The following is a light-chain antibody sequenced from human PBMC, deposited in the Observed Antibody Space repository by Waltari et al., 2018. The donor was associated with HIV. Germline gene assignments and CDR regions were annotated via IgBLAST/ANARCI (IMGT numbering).Light chain of an antibody. J-gene: IGLJ3*02. CDR3: NSRDTSGKHHWV. CDR2: GEN. Sequence: SSELTQDPAVSVALGQTVRITCQGDSLRSYYASWYQQNPGQAPILVIYGENSRPSGIPDRFACSSSGNTASLTITGAQAEDEADYYCNSRDTSGKHHWVFGGGTKLTVL. CDR1: SLRSYY. V-gene: IGLV3-19*01.